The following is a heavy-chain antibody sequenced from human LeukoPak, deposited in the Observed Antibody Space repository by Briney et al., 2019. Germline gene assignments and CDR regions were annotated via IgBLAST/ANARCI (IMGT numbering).Heavy chain of an antibody. CDR2: ISSSGSTI. CDR3: ARVVVVVSAAHRDAFDI. D-gene: IGHD2-2*01. J-gene: IGHJ3*02. Sequence: GGSLRLSCAASGFTFSSYSMSWLRQAPGKGLEWVSYISSSGSTIHYADSVKGRFTISRDNAKKSLYLQMNSLGAEDTAVYYCARVVVVVSAAHRDAFDIWGQGTMVTVSS. V-gene: IGHV3-48*04. CDR1: GFTFSSYS.